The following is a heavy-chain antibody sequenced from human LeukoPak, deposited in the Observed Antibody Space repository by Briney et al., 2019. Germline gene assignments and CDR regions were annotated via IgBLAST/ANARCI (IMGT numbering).Heavy chain of an antibody. V-gene: IGHV4-34*01. Sequence: PSETLSLTCAVYGGSFSGYYWSWIRQPPGKGLEWIGEINHSGSTNYNPSLKSRVTISVDTSKNQFSLKLSSVTAADTAVYYCARTSDIVVVPAPPAFDYWGQGTLVTVSS. J-gene: IGHJ4*02. CDR1: GGSFSGYY. CDR3: ARTSDIVVVPAPPAFDY. CDR2: INHSGST. D-gene: IGHD2-2*01.